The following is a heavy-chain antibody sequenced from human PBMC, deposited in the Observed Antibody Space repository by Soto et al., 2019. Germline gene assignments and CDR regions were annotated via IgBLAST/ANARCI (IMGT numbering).Heavy chain of an antibody. D-gene: IGHD3-10*01. Sequence: QVQLQESGPGLVKPSETLSLSCTVSGGSISSYYWSWFRQSPGKRMEWIGYVQHSWGSSSNPSLRSRAAISLDTPKSQFLPTVTAAAAAVKAVYCCARQGFGQLRGLGAVGGQGSAVPAS. V-gene: IGHV4-59*08. CDR2: VQHSWGS. CDR3: ARQGFGQLRGLGAV. CDR1: GGSISSYY. J-gene: IGHJ6*02.